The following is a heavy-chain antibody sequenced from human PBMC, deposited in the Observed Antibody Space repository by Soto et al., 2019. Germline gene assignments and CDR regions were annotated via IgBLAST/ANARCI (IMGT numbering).Heavy chain of an antibody. V-gene: IGHV4-59*01. CDR1: GGSISSYY. Sequence: SETLSLTCTVSGGSISSYYWSWIRQPPGKGLEWIGYIYYSGSTNYNPSLKSRVTISVDTSKNQFSLKLSSVTAADTAVYYCARTTGYSSSAAYYYYYGMDVWGQGTTVTVSS. J-gene: IGHJ6*02. D-gene: IGHD6-6*01. CDR2: IYYSGST. CDR3: ARTTGYSSSAAYYYYYGMDV.